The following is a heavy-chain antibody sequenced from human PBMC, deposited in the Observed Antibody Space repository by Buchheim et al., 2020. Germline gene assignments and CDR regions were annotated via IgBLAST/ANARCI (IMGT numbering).Heavy chain of an antibody. CDR2: IDGDGDK. CDR3: ARSITECSGGTCYPYFDY. Sequence: QVTLKESGPALVKPTQTLTLTCTFSGFSLSTSGMRVTWIRQPPGKALEWLARIDGDGDKFYNSSLKTRPAFSKVTSKNQVALTMTNMDPVDTATYYCARSITECSGGTCYPYFDYWGQGTL. D-gene: IGHD2-15*01. V-gene: IGHV2-70*04. CDR1: GFSLSTSGMR. J-gene: IGHJ4*02.